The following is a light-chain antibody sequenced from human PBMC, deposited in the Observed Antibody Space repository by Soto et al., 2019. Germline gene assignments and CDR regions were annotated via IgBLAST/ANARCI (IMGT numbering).Light chain of an antibody. CDR1: SSDVDTYIY. Sequence: QSALTQPASVSGSPGQSITISCTGTSSDVDTYIYISWYQQHPGKAPKLIIYDVTNRPPGVSNRFSGSKSGNTASLTISGLQTEDEADYYCSSYTFYTLDFATGTKLTVL. V-gene: IGLV2-14*03. J-gene: IGLJ1*01. CDR2: DVT. CDR3: SSYTFYTLD.